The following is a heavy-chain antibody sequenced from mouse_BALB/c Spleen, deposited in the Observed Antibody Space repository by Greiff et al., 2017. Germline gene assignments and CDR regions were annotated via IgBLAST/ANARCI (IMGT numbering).Heavy chain of an antibody. Sequence: EVKLVESGGDLVKPGGSLKLSCAASGFTFSSYGMSWVRQTPDKRLEWVATISSGGSYTYYPDSVKGRFTISRDNAKNTLYLQMSSLKSEDTAMYYCARRHDYDEGFAYWGQGTLVTVSA. CDR2: ISSGGSYT. V-gene: IGHV5-6*02. D-gene: IGHD2-4*01. J-gene: IGHJ3*01. CDR1: GFTFSSYG. CDR3: ARRHDYDEGFAY.